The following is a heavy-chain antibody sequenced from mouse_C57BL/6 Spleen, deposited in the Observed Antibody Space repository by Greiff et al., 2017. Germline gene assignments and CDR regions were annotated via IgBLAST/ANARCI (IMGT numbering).Heavy chain of an antibody. Sequence: VQLQQSGPELVKPGASVKISCKASGYAFSSSWMNWVKQRPGKGLEWIGRIYPGDGDTNYNGKFKGKATLTADKSSSTAYMQLSSLTSEDSAVYFCASPTNWDYFDDWGQGTTLTVSS. CDR2: IYPGDGDT. V-gene: IGHV1-82*01. CDR3: ASPTNWDYFDD. D-gene: IGHD4-1*01. J-gene: IGHJ2*01. CDR1: GYAFSSSW.